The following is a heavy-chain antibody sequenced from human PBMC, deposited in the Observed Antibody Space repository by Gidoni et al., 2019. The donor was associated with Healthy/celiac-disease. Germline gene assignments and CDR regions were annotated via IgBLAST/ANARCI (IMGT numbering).Heavy chain of an antibody. V-gene: IGHV3-33*01. D-gene: IGHD2-2*01. J-gene: IGHJ4*02. CDR2: IWYAGSNK. CDR1: GFSVSSYG. Sequence: QVQLVESGGGVVQPGRSLRLSCAASGFSVSSYGMHWVRQAPGKGLEWVAVIWYAGSNKYYADSVKGRFTISRDNSKNTLYLQMNSLRAEDTAVYYCAREGIVVVPAAISYFDYWGQGTLVTVSS. CDR3: AREGIVVVPAAISYFDY.